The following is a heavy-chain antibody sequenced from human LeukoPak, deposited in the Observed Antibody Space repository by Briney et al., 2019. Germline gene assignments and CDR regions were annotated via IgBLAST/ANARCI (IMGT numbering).Heavy chain of an antibody. J-gene: IGHJ4*02. CDR3: ARRIIAARPFDY. CDR1: GGSFSGYY. CDR2: INHSGST. V-gene: IGHV4-34*01. D-gene: IGHD6-6*01. Sequence: SKTLSLTCAVYGGSFSGYYWSWIRQPPGKGLEWIGEINHSGSTNYNPSLKSRVTISVDTSKNQFSLKLSSVTAADTAVYYCARRIIAARPFDYWGQGTLVTGSS.